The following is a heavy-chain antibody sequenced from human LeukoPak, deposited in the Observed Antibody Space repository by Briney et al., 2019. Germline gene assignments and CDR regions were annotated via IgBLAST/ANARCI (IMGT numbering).Heavy chain of an antibody. CDR1: GFTFADFA. D-gene: IGHD2-2*01. Sequence: GGSLRLSCTASGFTFADFALNWVRQAPGRGLEWVGFISSTDYGGTTEYAASVKGRFVISRDDSKSIVYLQMNSLRPEDTAEYYCSGTLYSTKMYGMGVWGQGTAVTVSS. V-gene: IGHV3-49*04. CDR2: ISSTDYGGTT. J-gene: IGHJ6*02. CDR3: SGTLYSTKMYGMGV.